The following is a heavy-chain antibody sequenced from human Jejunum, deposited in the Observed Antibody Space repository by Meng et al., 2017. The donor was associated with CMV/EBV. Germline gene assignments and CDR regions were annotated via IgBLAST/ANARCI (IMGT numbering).Heavy chain of an antibody. D-gene: IGHD3-10*01. CDR2: ISAGSPVL. V-gene: IGHV3-23*03. J-gene: IGHJ4*02. CDR1: IFPFNSCG. Sequence: AASIFPFNSCGMTWVRQAPGKGLEWVSFISAGSPVLHYADSVKGRFTISRDNSKNTVYLQMNSLRADDTAVYYCAREGTLSFSLDSWGQGTLVTVSS. CDR3: AREGTLSFSLDS.